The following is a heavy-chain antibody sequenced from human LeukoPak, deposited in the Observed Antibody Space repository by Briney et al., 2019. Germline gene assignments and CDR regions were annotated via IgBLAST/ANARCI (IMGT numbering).Heavy chain of an antibody. D-gene: IGHD3-10*01. CDR2: IYYSGRT. CDR1: AGSISSSNYY. Sequence: PSETLSLTCSVSAGSISSSNYYWGWIRQPPGKGLEWIGSIYYSGRTYYNPSLKIRVTISVDTSKKQFSLKLSSVTAADTAVYYCARGRITMVRGVIKGLRYFDYWGQGTLVTVSS. V-gene: IGHV4-39*01. CDR3: ARGRITMVRGVIKGLRYFDY. J-gene: IGHJ4*02.